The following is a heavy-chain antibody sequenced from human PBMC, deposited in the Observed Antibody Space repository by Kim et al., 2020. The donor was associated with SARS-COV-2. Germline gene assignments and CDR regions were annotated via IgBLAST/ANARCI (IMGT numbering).Heavy chain of an antibody. V-gene: IGHV3-30*01. J-gene: IGHJ6*02. CDR3: ARERGGSYYYGMDV. D-gene: IGHD1-26*01. Sequence: ADSVKGRFTITRANSKNPLYLQMNSLRAEDTAVYYCARERGGSYYYGMDVWGQGTTVTVSS.